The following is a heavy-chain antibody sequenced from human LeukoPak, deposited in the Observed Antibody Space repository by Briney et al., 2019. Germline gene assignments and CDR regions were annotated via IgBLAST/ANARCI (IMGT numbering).Heavy chain of an antibody. CDR2: LSYTGKA. V-gene: IGHV4-59*02. D-gene: IGHD2/OR15-2a*01. CDR1: GDSVSNFH. Sequence: PSETLSLTCVVSGDSVSNFHWNWLRQVPGKGLEWIACLSYTGKADYNPSLASRVTISLDTSRNQGFSLKLKSVTAVDTAVYYCSEGYFEPFDHWGQGILVTVSS. CDR3: SEGYFEPFDH. J-gene: IGHJ4*02.